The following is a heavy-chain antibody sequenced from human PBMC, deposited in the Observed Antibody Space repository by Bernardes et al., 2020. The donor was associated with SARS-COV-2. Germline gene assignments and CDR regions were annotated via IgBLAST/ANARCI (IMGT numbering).Heavy chain of an antibody. CDR2: IKQDGSEK. D-gene: IGHD3-3*01. V-gene: IGHV3-7*01. Sequence: GSWSHSCAASGFTFSSYWMSWVRQAPGKGLEWVANIKQDGSEKYYVDSVKGRFTISRDNAKNSLYLQMNSLRAEDTAVYYCARDGVLTGYYDFWSGYSPGMDVWGQGTTVTVSS. J-gene: IGHJ6*02. CDR1: GFTFSSYW. CDR3: ARDGVLTGYYDFWSGYSPGMDV.